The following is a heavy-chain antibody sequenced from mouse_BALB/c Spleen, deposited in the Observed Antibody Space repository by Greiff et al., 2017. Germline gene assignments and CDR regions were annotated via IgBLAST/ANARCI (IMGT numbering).Heavy chain of an antibody. J-gene: IGHJ3*01. CDR1: GFTFSSYA. CDR2: ISSGGSYT. CDR3: ARDRDDGYYFFAY. Sequence: EVMLVESGGGLVKPGGSLKLSCAASGFTFSSYAMSWVRQTPEKRLEWVATISSGGSYTYYPDSVKGRFTISRDNAKNNLYLQMSSLKSEDTAMYYCARDRDDGYYFFAYWGQGTLVTVSA. V-gene: IGHV5-6-4*01. D-gene: IGHD2-3*01.